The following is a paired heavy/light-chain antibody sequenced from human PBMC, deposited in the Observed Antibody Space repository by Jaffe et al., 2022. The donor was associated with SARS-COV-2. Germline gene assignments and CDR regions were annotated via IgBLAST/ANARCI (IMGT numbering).Light chain of an antibody. Sequence: QSVLTQPPSASGTPGQRVTISCSGSSSNIGSNTVDWYQQLPGTAPKLLIYTNNQRPSGVPDRFSGSKSGTSASLAISGLQSEDEADYYCAAWDDSLNGFYVFGTGTKVTVL. J-gene: IGLJ1*01. CDR2: TNN. CDR1: SSNIGSNT. CDR3: AAWDDSLNGFYV. V-gene: IGLV1-44*01.
Heavy chain of an antibody. Sequence: QLQLQESGPGLIKPSETLSLTCTVSGVSISSSSYYWGWIRQPPGKGLEWIGTIYRSGSTYYNPSLKSRVTISVDTSKNQFSLKLSSVTAADTAVYYCARRGYCSNTSCYLSAFDIWGQGTMVTVSS. CDR2: IYRSGST. J-gene: IGHJ3*02. V-gene: IGHV4-39*01. CDR1: GVSISSSSYY. CDR3: ARRGYCSNTSCYLSAFDI. D-gene: IGHD2-2*01.